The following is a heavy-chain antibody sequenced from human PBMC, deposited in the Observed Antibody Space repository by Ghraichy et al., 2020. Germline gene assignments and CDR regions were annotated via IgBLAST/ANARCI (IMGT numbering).Heavy chain of an antibody. J-gene: IGHJ4*02. CDR2: IDTDGTGT. CDR3: GSVFEY. V-gene: IGHV3-74*01. CDR1: GFTFKNYW. Sequence: GESLNISCGASGFTFKNYWMHWVRQAPGKGLMWVSRIDTDGTGTSYADSVKGRFTISRDNDKNTVYLEMNNLRAEDTAVYYCGSVFEYWGLGTLVTVSS.